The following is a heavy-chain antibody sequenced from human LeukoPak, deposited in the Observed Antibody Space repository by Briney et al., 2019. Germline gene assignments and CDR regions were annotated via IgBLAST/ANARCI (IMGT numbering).Heavy chain of an antibody. CDR2: ISSSGSTI. CDR3: ARASRAMVRGVIPLI. V-gene: IGHV3-11*01. CDR1: GFTFSDYY. Sequence: PGGSLRLSCAASGFTFSDYYMSWIRQAPGKGLEWVSYISSSGSTIYYADSVKGRFTISRDNAKNSLYVQMNSLRAEDTAVYYCARASRAMVRGVIPLIWGQGTLVTVSS. D-gene: IGHD3-10*01. J-gene: IGHJ4*02.